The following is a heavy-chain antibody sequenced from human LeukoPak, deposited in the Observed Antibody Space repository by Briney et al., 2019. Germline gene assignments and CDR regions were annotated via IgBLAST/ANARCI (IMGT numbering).Heavy chain of an antibody. D-gene: IGHD6-13*01. J-gene: IGHJ4*02. CDR3: ARGDSSWFNSYYFDY. Sequence: GSLRLSCAASGFTFNSYWMSWVRQAPGKGLEWVANIKQDGSEKSYVDSVKGRFTISRDNAKNSLYLQMNSLRAEDTAVYYCARGDSSWFNSYYFDYWGQGTLVTVSS. V-gene: IGHV3-7*01. CDR2: IKQDGSEK. CDR1: GFTFNSYW.